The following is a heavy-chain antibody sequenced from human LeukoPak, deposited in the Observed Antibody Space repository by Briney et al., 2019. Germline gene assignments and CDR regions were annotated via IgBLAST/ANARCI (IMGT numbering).Heavy chain of an antibody. CDR3: ARRSSSSGGFDY. Sequence: ASVKVSCKTSGGTFNNSAISWVRQAPGQGLEWLGGIMPLFGTAGYAQKFQGRVTITKDESTSTAYMELSSLRSEDTAVYYCARRSSSSGGFDYWGQGTLVTVSS. V-gene: IGHV1-69*05. CDR1: GGTFNNSA. D-gene: IGHD6-6*01. CDR2: IMPLFGTA. J-gene: IGHJ4*02.